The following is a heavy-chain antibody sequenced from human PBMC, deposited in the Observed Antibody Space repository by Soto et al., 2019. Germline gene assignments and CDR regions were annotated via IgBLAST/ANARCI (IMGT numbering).Heavy chain of an antibody. J-gene: IGHJ6*02. V-gene: IGHV4-39*01. D-gene: IGHD3-22*01. CDR1: GGSISSSRYH. CDR3: SRRSGYNFYYNYYGMDV. CDR2: ISNSGNT. Sequence: PSETLSLTCTVSGGSISSSRYHWGWIRQSPGKGLEWIGSISNSGNTYYNPSLRSRVTISVDTSKNQFSLKLSSVTAADTAVYYCSRRSGYNFYYNYYGMDVWGQGTTVTVSS.